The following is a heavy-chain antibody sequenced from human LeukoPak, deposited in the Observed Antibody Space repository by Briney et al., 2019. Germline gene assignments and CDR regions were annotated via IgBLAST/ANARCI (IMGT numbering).Heavy chain of an antibody. CDR2: IYYSGST. V-gene: IGHV4-59*08. CDR3: ARRGYDILTGFEIEAFDI. CDR1: GGSISSYY. Sequence: PSETLSLTCTVSGGSISSYYWSWIRQPPGKGLEWIGYIYYSGSTNYNPSLKSRVTISVDTSKNQSSLKLSSVTAADTAVYYCARRGYDILTGFEIEAFDIWGQGTMVTVSS. D-gene: IGHD3-9*01. J-gene: IGHJ3*02.